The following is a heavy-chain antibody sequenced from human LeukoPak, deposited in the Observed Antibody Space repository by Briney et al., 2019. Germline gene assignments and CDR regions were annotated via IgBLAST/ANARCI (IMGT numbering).Heavy chain of an antibody. Sequence: GGSLRLSCAASGFTFSSYGMHWVRQAPGKGLEWVAVIWYDGSNKYYADSVKGRFTISRDNSRNTLSLQMSSLRAEDTGVYYCASGSYHEHWGQGTLVTVSS. J-gene: IGHJ4*02. CDR2: IWYDGSNK. CDR1: GFTFSSYG. V-gene: IGHV3-30*19. CDR3: ASGSYHEH. D-gene: IGHD1-26*01.